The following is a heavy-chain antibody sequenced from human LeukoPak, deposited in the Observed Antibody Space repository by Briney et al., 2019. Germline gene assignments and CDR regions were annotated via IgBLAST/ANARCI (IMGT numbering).Heavy chain of an antibody. Sequence: GASVKVSCKASGYTFTSYYMHWVRQAPGQGLEWMGIINPSGGSTSYAQKFQGRVTMTRDTSISTAYMELSRLRSDDTAVYYCARARSRGAFDIWGQGTMVTVSS. CDR1: GYTFTSYY. CDR3: ARARSRGAFDI. V-gene: IGHV1-46*01. D-gene: IGHD3-10*01. J-gene: IGHJ3*02. CDR2: INPSGGST.